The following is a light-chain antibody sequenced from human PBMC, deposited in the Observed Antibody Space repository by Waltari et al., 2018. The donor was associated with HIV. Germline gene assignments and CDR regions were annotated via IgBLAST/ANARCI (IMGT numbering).Light chain of an antibody. J-gene: IGLJ3*02. V-gene: IGLV6-57*02. Sequence: NFMLTQPHSVSESPGKTVTISCTGSSGSIASHYVQWYQQRPGSATTTVIYEDNHRPSGVPDRFSGSIDSSSNSASLTISGLKTEDEADYYCQSYDSSNHWVFGGGTKLTVL. CDR2: EDN. CDR1: SGSIASHY. CDR3: QSYDSSNHWV.